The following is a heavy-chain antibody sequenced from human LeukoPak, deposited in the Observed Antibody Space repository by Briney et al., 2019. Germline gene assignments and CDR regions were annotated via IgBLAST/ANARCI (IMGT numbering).Heavy chain of an antibody. Sequence: PSETLSLTCAVYGGSFSGYYWSWIRQPPGKGLEWIGEINHSGSTNYNPSLKSRVTISVDTSKNQFSLKLSSVTAADTAVYYCARERRTMVRGENYFDYWGQGTLVTVSS. CDR1: GGSFSGYY. V-gene: IGHV4-34*01. J-gene: IGHJ4*02. CDR3: ARERRTMVRGENYFDY. CDR2: INHSGST. D-gene: IGHD3-10*01.